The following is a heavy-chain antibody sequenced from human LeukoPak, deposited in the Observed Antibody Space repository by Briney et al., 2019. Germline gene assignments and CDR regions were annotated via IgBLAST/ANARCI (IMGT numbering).Heavy chain of an antibody. CDR3: ARGGGFVRGAYDY. D-gene: IGHD3-10*01. CDR2: MNPNSANT. J-gene: IGHJ4*02. Sequence: ASVKVSCKASGYTSTTYDINWVRQATGQGLEWIGWMNPNSANTGYAQKFQGRVTTTRNTSISTAYMELSSLKSEDTAVYYCARGGGFVRGAYDYWGQGTLVTVSS. V-gene: IGHV1-8*01. CDR1: GYTSTTYD.